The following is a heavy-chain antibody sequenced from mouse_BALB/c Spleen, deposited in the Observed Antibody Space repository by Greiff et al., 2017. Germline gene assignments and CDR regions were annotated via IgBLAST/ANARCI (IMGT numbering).Heavy chain of an antibody. D-gene: IGHD2-4*01. Sequence: EVQLQQSGPGLVKPSQSLSLTCTVTGYSITSDYAWYWIRQFPGNKLEWMGYISYSGSTSYNPSLKSRISITRDTSKNQFFLQLNSVTTEDTATYYFARHDYDFHYAMDYWGQGTSVTVSS. CDR2: ISYSGST. J-gene: IGHJ4*01. CDR3: ARHDYDFHYAMDY. V-gene: IGHV3-2*02. CDR1: GYSITSDYA.